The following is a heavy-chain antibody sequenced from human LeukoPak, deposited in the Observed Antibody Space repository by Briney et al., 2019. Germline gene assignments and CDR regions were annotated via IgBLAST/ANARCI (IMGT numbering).Heavy chain of an antibody. Sequence: PTGGSLRLXCAASRFTFSSYAMNWVRQAPGKELEWVSSISGSGGSTYYADSVKGRFTISRDNSKNTLYLQMNSLRAEDTAVFYCAKDLNLYDSSVGIRNPHDSFDLWGQGTMVTVSS. CDR1: RFTFSSYA. V-gene: IGHV3-23*01. CDR3: AKDLNLYDSSVGIRNPHDSFDL. D-gene: IGHD3-22*01. J-gene: IGHJ3*01. CDR2: ISGSGGST.